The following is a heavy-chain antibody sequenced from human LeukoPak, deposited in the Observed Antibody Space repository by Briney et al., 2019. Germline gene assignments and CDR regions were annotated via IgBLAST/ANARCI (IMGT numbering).Heavy chain of an antibody. CDR1: DGSISSYY. V-gene: IGHV4-59*08. Sequence: SETLSLTCTVSDGSISSYYWSWIRQPPGKGLEWIGYIYYSGSTNYNPSLKSRVTISVDTSKNQFSLKLSSVTAADTAVYYCARTTYYYDSSGYYLYYFDYWGQGTQVTVSS. CDR2: IYYSGST. J-gene: IGHJ4*02. CDR3: ARTTYYYDSSGYYLYYFDY. D-gene: IGHD3-22*01.